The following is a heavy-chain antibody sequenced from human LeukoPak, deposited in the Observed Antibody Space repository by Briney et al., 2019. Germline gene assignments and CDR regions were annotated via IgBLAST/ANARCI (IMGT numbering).Heavy chain of an antibody. D-gene: IGHD3-3*01. V-gene: IGHV4-34*01. CDR3: ARRERSGYYRD. J-gene: IGHJ4*02. Sequence: SETLSLTCAVYGGSFSGYYWSWICQPPGKGLEWIGEINHSGGTNYNPSLKSRVTISVDTSKNQFSLKLSSVTAADTAVYYCARRERSGYYRDWGQGTLVTVSS. CDR1: GGSFSGYY. CDR2: INHSGGT.